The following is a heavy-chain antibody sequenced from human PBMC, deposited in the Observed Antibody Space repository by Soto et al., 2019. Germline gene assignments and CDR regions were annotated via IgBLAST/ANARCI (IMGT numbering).Heavy chain of an antibody. Sequence: EVQLVDSGGGSVKPGGSLRLSCEASGFSVSKAWLNWVRQAPGKGLEWVGRIKTRDEGETTNYAAPVKGRFTISRDDSKNTLYLKMNSLKTEDTAVYYCTTGSVEGFWGQGTTVTVSS. J-gene: IGHJ6*02. D-gene: IGHD2-15*01. CDR2: IKTRDEGETT. CDR3: TTGSVEGF. CDR1: GFSVSKAW. V-gene: IGHV3-15*07.